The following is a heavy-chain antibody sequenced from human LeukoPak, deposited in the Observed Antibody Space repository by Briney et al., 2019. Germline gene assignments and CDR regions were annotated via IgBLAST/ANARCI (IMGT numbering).Heavy chain of an antibody. D-gene: IGHD6-25*01. J-gene: IGHJ1*01. CDR2: ISGSGGST. CDR3: AKDRLFSSGGWAEYFQH. V-gene: IGHV3-23*01. Sequence: GGSLRLSCAASGFTFSSYAMSWVRQAPGKGLEWVSAISGSGGSTYYADSVKGRFTISRDNSKNTLYLQMNSLRAEDTAVYYCAKDRLFSSGGWAEYFQHWGQGTLVTVSS. CDR1: GFTFSSYA.